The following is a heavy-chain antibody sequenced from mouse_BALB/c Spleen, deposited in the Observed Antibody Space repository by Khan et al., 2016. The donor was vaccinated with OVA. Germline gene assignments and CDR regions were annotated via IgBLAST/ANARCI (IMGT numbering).Heavy chain of an antibody. CDR2: IWGGGGT. D-gene: IGHD2-14*01. CDR1: GFSLSRYN. CDR3: ARAYYRYDGYYAMDY. J-gene: IGHJ4*01. Sequence: QVQLQQSGPGLVAPSQSLSITCTVSGFSLSRYNVHWVRQPPGKGLEWLGMIWGGGGTDYNSALKSRLSIIKDNSKSQVFLKMNSLQTDDTAMYYCARAYYRYDGYYAMDYWGQGTSGTVSS. V-gene: IGHV2-6-4*01.